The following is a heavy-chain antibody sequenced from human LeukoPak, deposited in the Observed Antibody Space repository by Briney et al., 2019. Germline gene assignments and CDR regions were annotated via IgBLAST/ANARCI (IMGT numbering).Heavy chain of an antibody. CDR1: GYTFTGYY. D-gene: IGHD4-17*01. J-gene: IGHJ4*02. CDR3: ARAAVTTLPYFDY. V-gene: IGHV1-2*02. Sequence: ASVKVSCKASGYTFTGYYMRWVRQAPGQGLEWMGWVNPNGGATNCAQKFQGRVTMTRDTSISTAYMELSRLRSDDTAVYYCARAAVTTLPYFDYWGQGTLVTVSS. CDR2: VNPNGGAT.